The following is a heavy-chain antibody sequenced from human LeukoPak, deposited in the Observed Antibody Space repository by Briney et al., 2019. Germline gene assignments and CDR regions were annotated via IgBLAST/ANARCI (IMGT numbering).Heavy chain of an antibody. J-gene: IGHJ3*02. D-gene: IGHD1-26*01. V-gene: IGHV3-72*01. Sequence: GGSLTLSCVASGSGFSDQYMDWVRQAPGQGLQWVGRIGNKASRYTTEYAASVEGRFSISRDDSENSLYLQMNSLKTEDTALYYCTRGYSGRSVYAFDIWAPGTMVTVSS. CDR3: TRGYSGRSVYAFDI. CDR1: GSGFSDQY. CDR2: IGNKASRYTT.